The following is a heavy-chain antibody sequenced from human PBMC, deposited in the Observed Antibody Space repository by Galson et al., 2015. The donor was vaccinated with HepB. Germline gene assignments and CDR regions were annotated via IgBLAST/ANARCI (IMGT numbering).Heavy chain of an antibody. J-gene: IGHJ4*02. CDR2: IIPIFGTA. CDR3: ARALYYYDSSGYLGY. Sequence: SVKVSCKASGGTFSSYAISWVRQAPGQGLEWMGGIIPIFGTANYAQKFQGRVTITADESTSTAYTELSSLRSEDTAVYYCARALYYYDSSGYLGYWGQGTLVTVSS. D-gene: IGHD3-22*01. V-gene: IGHV1-69*13. CDR1: GGTFSSYA.